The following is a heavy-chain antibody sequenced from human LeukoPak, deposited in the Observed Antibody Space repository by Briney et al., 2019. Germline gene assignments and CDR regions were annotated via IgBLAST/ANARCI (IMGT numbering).Heavy chain of an antibody. CDR2: IYATGST. CDR3: GGYGSGVYYPST. CDR1: GGSVTSLF. Sequence: SGTLSLTCTVSGGSVTSLFWSWIRQPAGEGLEWIGRIYATGSTNYNPSLQSRVIMSVDTSKNQVSLKLTSVTAADTAVYYCGGYGSGVYYPSTWGQGILVTISS. D-gene: IGHD3-10*01. J-gene: IGHJ4*02. V-gene: IGHV4-4*07.